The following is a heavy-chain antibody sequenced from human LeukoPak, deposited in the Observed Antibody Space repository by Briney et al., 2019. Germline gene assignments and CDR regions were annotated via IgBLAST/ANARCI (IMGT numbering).Heavy chain of an antibody. CDR1: GFTFSTYA. Sequence: GGSLRLSCAASGFTFSTYAMHWVRQAPGKGLEWGANINQDGDGKYHVDSVEGRFTISRDNAKNSLYLQMNSLRDEDTAVYYCARAGGPGTVDYWGQGTLATVSS. J-gene: IGHJ4*02. V-gene: IGHV3-7*01. CDR3: ARAGGPGTVDY. CDR2: INQDGDGK. D-gene: IGHD6-13*01.